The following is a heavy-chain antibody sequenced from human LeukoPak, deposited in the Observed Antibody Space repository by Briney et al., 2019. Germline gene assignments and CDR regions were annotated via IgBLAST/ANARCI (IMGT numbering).Heavy chain of an antibody. D-gene: IGHD2-21*01. CDR2: MSSGSSYI. Sequence: GGSLRLSCTASGFTFSTYAMTWVRQAPGKGLEGISSMSSGSSYIYYADSVRGRFTISRDNTKDSLYLEMNNLRGEDTAIYYCARDRPTGASRVFVVQWGQGTPVTVSS. J-gene: IGHJ4*02. CDR3: ARDRPTGASRVFVVQ. CDR1: GFTFSTYA. V-gene: IGHV3-21*06.